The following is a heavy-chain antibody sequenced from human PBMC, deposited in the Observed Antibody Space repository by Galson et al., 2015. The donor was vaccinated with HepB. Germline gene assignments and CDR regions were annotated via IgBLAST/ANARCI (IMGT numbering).Heavy chain of an antibody. V-gene: IGHV3-30*18. CDR2: ISYDGSNK. CDR1: GLAFRKNG. D-gene: IGHD6-19*01. CDR3: ANEGQWLKAHFDY. Sequence: SLRLSCAASGLAFRKNGMHWVRQAPGKGLEWVAVISYDGSNKEYADSVKGRFIISRDNSKNTVYLQMNSLRTEDTAVYFCANEGQWLKAHFDYWGQGTRVIFSS. J-gene: IGHJ4*02.